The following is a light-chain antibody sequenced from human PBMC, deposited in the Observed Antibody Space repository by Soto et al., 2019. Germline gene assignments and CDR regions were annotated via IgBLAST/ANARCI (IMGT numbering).Light chain of an antibody. CDR1: QDISTY. J-gene: IGKJ4*01. CDR3: QQYNSYPLT. Sequence: IKLNQSPSSLSATVGDRVTITCRASQDISTYLAWYQQKPGKAPKLLIYAASTLQSGVPSRFSGSGSGTEFTLTISSLQPDDFATYYCQQYNSYPLTFGGGTKVDI. CDR2: AAS. V-gene: IGKV1-9*01.